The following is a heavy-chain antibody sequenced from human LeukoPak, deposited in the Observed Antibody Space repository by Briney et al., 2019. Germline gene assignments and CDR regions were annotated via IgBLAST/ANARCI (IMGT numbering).Heavy chain of an antibody. CDR3: ARNARDYTGSCSY. J-gene: IGHJ4*02. D-gene: IGHD1-26*01. V-gene: IGHV3-48*04. CDR2: ISSRSSTI. CDR1: GFTLSTYS. Sequence: GGSLRLSCAASGFTLSTYSMNWVRQAPGKGLAWVSYISSRSSTIYYADSVKGRFTISRDNAKNSLYLQMNSLRAEDTAVYYCARNARDYTGSCSYWGQGTLVTVSS.